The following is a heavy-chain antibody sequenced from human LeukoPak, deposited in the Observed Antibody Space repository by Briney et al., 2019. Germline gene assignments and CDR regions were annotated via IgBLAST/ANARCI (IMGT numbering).Heavy chain of an antibody. CDR3: AKDPAIPTIVVVITQGAFDI. V-gene: IGHV3-30*02. J-gene: IGHJ3*02. CDR2: IRYDGSNK. Sequence: PGGSLRLSCAASGFTFSSYGMHWVRQAPGKGLEWVAFIRYDGSNKYYADSVKGRFTIARDNSKNTLYLQMNSLRAEDTAVYYRAKDPAIPTIVVVITQGAFDIWGQGTMVTVSS. CDR1: GFTFSSYG. D-gene: IGHD3-22*01.